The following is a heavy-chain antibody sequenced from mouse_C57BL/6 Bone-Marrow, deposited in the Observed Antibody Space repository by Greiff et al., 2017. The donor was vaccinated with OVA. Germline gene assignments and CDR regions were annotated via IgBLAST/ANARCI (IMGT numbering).Heavy chain of an antibody. CDR1: GYTFTGYW. V-gene: IGHV1-9*01. D-gene: IGHD1-1*01. CDR3: ARPFPLITTVRGYAMDY. Sequence: VQLQQSGAELMKPGASVKLSCKATGYTFTGYWIEWVKQRPGHGLEWIGEILPGSGSTNYNEKFKGKATFTADTSSNTAYMQLSSLTTEDSAIYYCARPFPLITTVRGYAMDYWGQGTSVTVSS. J-gene: IGHJ4*01. CDR2: ILPGSGST.